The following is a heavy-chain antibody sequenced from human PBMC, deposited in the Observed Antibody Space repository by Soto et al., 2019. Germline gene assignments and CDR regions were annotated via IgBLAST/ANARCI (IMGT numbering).Heavy chain of an antibody. CDR3: ARHTPGIYSGGKNAFDI. CDR2: IYYSGST. V-gene: IGHV4-39*01. J-gene: IGHJ3*02. CDR1: AGSISSSSYY. Sequence: PSETLSLTCTVPAGSISSSSYYWGWIRQPPGKGLEWLGSIYYSGSTYYNPSLKSRVTISVDTSKNQFSLKLSSVTAADTAVYYCARHTPGIYSGGKNAFDIWGQGTMVTVS. D-gene: IGHD3-10*01.